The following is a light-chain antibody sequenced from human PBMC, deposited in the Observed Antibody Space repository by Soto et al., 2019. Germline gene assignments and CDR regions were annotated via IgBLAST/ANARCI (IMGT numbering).Light chain of an antibody. J-gene: IGKJ4*01. Sequence: EIVLTQSPATLSLSPGERATLSCRASQSVSNYLGWYQQKSGQAPRLLISAVSKSATGIPVRFSGSGSGTAFTLTISRLEPEDFAVYYCQHRVTWPTFGGGTKVEIK. V-gene: IGKV3-11*01. CDR1: QSVSNY. CDR3: QHRVTWPT. CDR2: AVS.